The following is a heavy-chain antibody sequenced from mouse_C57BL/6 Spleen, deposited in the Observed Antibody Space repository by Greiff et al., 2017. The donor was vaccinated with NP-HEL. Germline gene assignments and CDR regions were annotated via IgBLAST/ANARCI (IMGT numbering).Heavy chain of an antibody. V-gene: IGHV1-82*01. J-gene: IGHJ3*01. D-gene: IGHD2-5*01. CDR2: IYPGDGDT. CDR3: ASPAYYSNYVLFAY. CDR1: GYAFSSSW. Sequence: VQLQQSGPELVKPGASVKISCKASGYAFSSSWMNWVKQRPGKGLEWIGRIYPGDGDTNYNGKFKGKATLTADKSSSTAYMQLSSLTSEDSAVYFCASPAYYSNYVLFAYWGQGTLVTVSA.